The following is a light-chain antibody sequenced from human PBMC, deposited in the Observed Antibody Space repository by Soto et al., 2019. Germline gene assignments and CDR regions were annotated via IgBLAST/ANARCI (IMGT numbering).Light chain of an antibody. CDR2: LEGSGSY. V-gene: IGLV4-60*02. CDR3: ETWDSNTHV. CDR1: SGHSSYI. Sequence: QSVLTQSSSASASLGSSVKLTCTLSSGHSSYIIAWHQQQPGKAPRYLMKLEGSGSYNKGSGVPDRFSGSSSGADRYLTISHLQFEDEADYYCETWDSNTHVFGGGTQLTVL. J-gene: IGLJ3*02.